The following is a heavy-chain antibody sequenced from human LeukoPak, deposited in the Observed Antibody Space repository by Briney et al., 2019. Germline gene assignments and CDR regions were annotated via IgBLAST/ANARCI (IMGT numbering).Heavy chain of an antibody. Sequence: PGGSLRLSCAASGSTFSSYAMSWVRQAPGKGLEWVSAINGSGGSTYYADSVKGRFTISRDNSKNTLYLQMNSLRAEDTAVYYCARSTGYSSNWFDPWGQGTLVTVSS. D-gene: IGHD6-19*01. CDR3: ARSTGYSSNWFDP. J-gene: IGHJ5*02. CDR1: GSTFSSYA. CDR2: INGSGGST. V-gene: IGHV3-23*01.